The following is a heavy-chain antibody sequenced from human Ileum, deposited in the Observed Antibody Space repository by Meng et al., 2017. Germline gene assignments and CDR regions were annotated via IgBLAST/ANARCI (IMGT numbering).Heavy chain of an antibody. D-gene: IGHD3/OR15-3a*01. Sequence: QVQLQESGPGRVKPSQTLALTCTGSGGPISSGGYYWGWIRQHPGKGLEWIGYIFYSGSTYYTSSLKSRINISVDTSKNQFSLKVSSVTAADTAVYYCARVRRGLGLRFDPWGQGTLVTVSS. CDR2: IFYSGST. CDR3: ARVRRGLGLRFDP. V-gene: IGHV4-31*03. J-gene: IGHJ5*02. CDR1: GGPISSGGYY.